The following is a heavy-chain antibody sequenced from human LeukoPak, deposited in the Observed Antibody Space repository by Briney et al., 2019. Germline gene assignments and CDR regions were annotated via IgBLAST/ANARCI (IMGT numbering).Heavy chain of an antibody. J-gene: IGHJ4*02. CDR3: ARSLRWQWLDFDY. V-gene: IGHV1-69*13. CDR1: GGTFSSYA. CDR2: IIPIFGTA. D-gene: IGHD5/OR15-5a*01. Sequence: SVKVSCKASGGTFSSYAISWVRQAPGQGLEWMGGIIPIFGTANYAQKFQGRVTITADESTSTAYMELSSLRSEDTAVYYCARSLRWQWLDFDYWGRGTLVTVSS.